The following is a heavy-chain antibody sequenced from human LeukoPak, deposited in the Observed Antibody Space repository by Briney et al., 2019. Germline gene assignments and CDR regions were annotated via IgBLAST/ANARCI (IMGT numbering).Heavy chain of an antibody. CDR3: ARDRWSYDY. Sequence: ASETLSLTCTVSGGSINNYYWSWLRQSPGKGLEWTGYIYYRGSSNYNPSLKSRITMSVDTSKNQFSLKLNSVTAADTAVYYCARDRWSYDYWGQGTLVTVSS. J-gene: IGHJ4*02. D-gene: IGHD2-15*01. V-gene: IGHV4-59*01. CDR1: GGSINNYY. CDR2: IYYRGSS.